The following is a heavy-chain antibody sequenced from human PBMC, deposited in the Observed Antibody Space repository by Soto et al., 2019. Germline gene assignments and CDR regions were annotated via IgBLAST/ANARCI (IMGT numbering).Heavy chain of an antibody. CDR3: SREGVGRGVPSFYFDY. Sequence: GGSLRLSCAASGFTFSSYWMSWVRQAPGKGLEWVANIKQDGSEKYYVDSVKGRFTISRDNAKNSLYLQMNSLRAEDTAVYYCSREGVGRGVPSFYFDYWGQGTLVTVSS. CDR2: IKQDGSEK. CDR1: GFTFSSYW. J-gene: IGHJ4*02. D-gene: IGHD3-10*01. V-gene: IGHV3-7*01.